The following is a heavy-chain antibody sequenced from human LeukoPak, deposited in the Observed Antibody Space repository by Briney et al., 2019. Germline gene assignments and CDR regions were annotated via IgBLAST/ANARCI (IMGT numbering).Heavy chain of an antibody. CDR2: IIPAFGTT. Sequence: ASVKVSCTASGFSSYAISWVRQAPGQGLEWMGGIIPAFGTTNYAQKFQGRVTVTTDESTSTVYMELSGLRFEDTAVYYCAKADYGECYYMDVWGKGTTVTVSS. CDR3: AKADYGECYYMDV. D-gene: IGHD4-17*01. CDR1: GFSSYA. V-gene: IGHV1-69*05. J-gene: IGHJ6*03.